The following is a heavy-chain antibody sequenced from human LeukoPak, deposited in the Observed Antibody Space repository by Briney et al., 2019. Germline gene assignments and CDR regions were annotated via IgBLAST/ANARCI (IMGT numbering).Heavy chain of an antibody. CDR1: GDSISSGSYY. D-gene: IGHD3-22*01. V-gene: IGHV4-61*02. CDR3: ARRFYDSSGYYPVFDY. J-gene: IGHJ4*02. Sequence: SETLSLTCSVSGDSISSGSYYWSWIRQPAGKGLEWIGRIYTTGSTNYNPSLKSRVTISVDTSENQFSLKLSSVTAADTAVYYCARRFYDSSGYYPVFDYWGQGTLVTVSS. CDR2: IYTTGST.